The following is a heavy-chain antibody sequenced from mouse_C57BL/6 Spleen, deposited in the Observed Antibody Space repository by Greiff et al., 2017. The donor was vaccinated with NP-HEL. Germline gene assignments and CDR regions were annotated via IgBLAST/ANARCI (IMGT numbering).Heavy chain of an antibody. Sequence: QVQLQQPGAELVKPGASVKLSCKASGYTFTSYWMHWVKQRPGRGLEWIGRIDPNSGGTKYNEKFKSKATLTVDKPSSTAYMQLSSLTSEDSAVYYCARLKEYYGSSPWYFDVWGTGTTVTVSS. V-gene: IGHV1-72*01. CDR3: ARLKEYYGSSPWYFDV. CDR1: GYTFTSYW. J-gene: IGHJ1*03. CDR2: IDPNSGGT. D-gene: IGHD1-1*01.